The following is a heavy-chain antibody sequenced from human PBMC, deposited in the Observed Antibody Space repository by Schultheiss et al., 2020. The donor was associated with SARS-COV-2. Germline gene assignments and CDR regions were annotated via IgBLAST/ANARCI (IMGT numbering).Heavy chain of an antibody. Sequence: SETLSLTCAVYGGSFSGYYWSWIRQPPGKGLEWIGYIYYSGSTNYNPSLKSRVTISVDTSKNQFSLKLSSVTAADTAVYYCARGIAVAGLDYWGQGTLVTV. J-gene: IGHJ4*02. D-gene: IGHD6-19*01. CDR1: GGSFSGYY. CDR3: ARGIAVAGLDY. V-gene: IGHV4-34*01. CDR2: IYYSGST.